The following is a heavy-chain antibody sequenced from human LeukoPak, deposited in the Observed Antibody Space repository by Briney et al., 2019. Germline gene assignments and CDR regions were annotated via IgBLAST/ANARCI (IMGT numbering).Heavy chain of an antibody. Sequence: SETLSLTCTVSGGSIRSSTYHWGWIRQPPGKGLEWIGSFTGNTYSNPSLKSRVTISLDTSKNQFSLKLTSVTPADTAMYYCTRLVNGRPLDLSGQGVLVTVSS. V-gene: IGHV4-39*01. J-gene: IGHJ4*02. CDR3: TRLVNGRPLDL. CDR2: FTGNT. CDR1: GGSIRSSTYH. D-gene: IGHD2-8*01.